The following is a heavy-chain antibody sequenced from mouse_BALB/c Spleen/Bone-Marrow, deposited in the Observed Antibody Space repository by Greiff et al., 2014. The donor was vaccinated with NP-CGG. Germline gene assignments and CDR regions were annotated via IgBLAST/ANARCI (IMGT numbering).Heavy chain of an antibody. V-gene: IGHV3-8*02. CDR1: GDSITSGY. D-gene: IGHD1-2*01. CDR3: TRDYYGP. CDR2: ISYSGNT. Sequence: EVQLQQSGPSLVKPSQTLSLTCSVTGDSITSGYWNWIRKFPGNRLEYMGYISYSGNTYYNPSLISRISITRDTSKNQYYLQLNSVTTEDTATYYCTRDYYGPWGQGTTLTVSS. J-gene: IGHJ2*01.